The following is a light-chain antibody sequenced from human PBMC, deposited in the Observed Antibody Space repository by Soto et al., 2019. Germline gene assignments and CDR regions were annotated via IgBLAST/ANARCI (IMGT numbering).Light chain of an antibody. CDR1: QSISSR. V-gene: IGKV1-5*01. CDR3: QQYNSYSWT. CDR2: DAS. Sequence: DIQMTQSPSTLSASVGDRVTITCRASQSISSRLAWYRQKPGKAPKFLIYDASSLESGVPSRFSGSGSGTEFTLTISSLQSDDFATYYCQQYNSYSWTFGQGTKVEIK. J-gene: IGKJ1*01.